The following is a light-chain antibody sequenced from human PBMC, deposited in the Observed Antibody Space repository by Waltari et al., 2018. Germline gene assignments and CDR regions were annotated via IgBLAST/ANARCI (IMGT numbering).Light chain of an antibody. V-gene: IGKV1-5*03. CDR1: QDIGPY. CDR2: KSS. J-gene: IGKJ2*01. Sequence: DIQMTQSHSTLSASVRVRVTITCRASQDIGPYLAWYQQKPGKAPNLLIYKSSILESGVPSRFSGSGSGTEFTLTITSLQPDDFATYYCQQYATYHTFGQGTKLEI. CDR3: QQYATYHT.